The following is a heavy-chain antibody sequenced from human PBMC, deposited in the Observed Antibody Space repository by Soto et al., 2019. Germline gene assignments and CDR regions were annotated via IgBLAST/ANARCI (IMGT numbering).Heavy chain of an antibody. CDR3: ARDQGTYYYDSSGYYAY. Sequence: ASVKGSCKASGGTFSSYAISWVRQAPGQGLEWMGGIIPIFGTANYAQKFQGRVTITADKSTSTAYMELSSLRSEDTAVYYCARDQGTYYYDSSGYYAYWGQGTLVTVYS. D-gene: IGHD3-22*01. V-gene: IGHV1-69*06. CDR2: IIPIFGTA. J-gene: IGHJ4*02. CDR1: GGTFSSYA.